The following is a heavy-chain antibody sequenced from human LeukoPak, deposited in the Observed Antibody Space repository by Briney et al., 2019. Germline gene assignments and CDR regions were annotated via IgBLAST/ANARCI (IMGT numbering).Heavy chain of an antibody. V-gene: IGHV5-51*01. Sequence: GESLKISCKGSGYSFTSYWIGWVRRMPGKGLEWMGIIYPGDSDTRYSPSFQGQVTISADKSISTAYLQWSSLKASDTAMYYCASPSGYSYGSHAFDIWGQGTMVTVSS. CDR2: IYPGDSDT. CDR1: GYSFTSYW. D-gene: IGHD5-18*01. CDR3: ASPSGYSYGSHAFDI. J-gene: IGHJ3*02.